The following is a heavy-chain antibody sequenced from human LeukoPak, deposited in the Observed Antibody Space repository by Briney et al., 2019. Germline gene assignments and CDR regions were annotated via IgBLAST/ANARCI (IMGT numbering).Heavy chain of an antibody. J-gene: IGHJ6*02. CDR2: IIPIFGTA. CDR1: GGTFSSYA. CDR3: ARDRSYYGNYYGMDV. D-gene: IGHD1-26*01. V-gene: IGHV1-69*13. Sequence: SVKVSCKAPGGTFSSYAISWVRQAPGQGLERMGGIIPIFGTANYAQKFQGRVTITADESTSTAYMELSSLRSEDTAVYYCARDRSYYGNYYGMDVWGQGTTVTVSS.